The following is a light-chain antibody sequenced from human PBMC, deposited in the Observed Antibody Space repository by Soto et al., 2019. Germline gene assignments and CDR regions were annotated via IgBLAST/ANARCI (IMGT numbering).Light chain of an antibody. V-gene: IGLV1-40*01. CDR3: HSYDSTLSASI. J-gene: IGLJ2*01. CDR2: GNT. Sequence: QSVLTQPPSGSGAPGQRVTISCTGSSSNIGAGYDVHWYHELPGTAPKLLIFGNTNRPSGVPDRFSGSKSGTSASLAITGLQAEDEADYYCHSYDSTLSASIFGGGTKLTVL. CDR1: SSNIGAGYD.